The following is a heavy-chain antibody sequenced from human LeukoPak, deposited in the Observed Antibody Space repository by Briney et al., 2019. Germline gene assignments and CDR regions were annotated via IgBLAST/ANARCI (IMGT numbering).Heavy chain of an antibody. V-gene: IGHV3-7*03. D-gene: IGHD6-19*01. J-gene: IGHJ5*02. Sequence: GGSLRLSCAASGFTFSSYWMSWVRQAPGKGLEWVANIKQDGSEKYYVDSVKGRFTISRDNAKNSLYLQMNSLRSDDTAVYYCARATAGPSGWTPDENWFDPWGQGTLVTVSS. CDR3: ARATAGPSGWTPDENWFDP. CDR2: IKQDGSEK. CDR1: GFTFSSYW.